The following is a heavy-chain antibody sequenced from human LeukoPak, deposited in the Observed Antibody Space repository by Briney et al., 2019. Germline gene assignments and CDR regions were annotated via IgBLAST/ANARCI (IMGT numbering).Heavy chain of an antibody. D-gene: IGHD6-13*01. CDR1: GRSISSFY. CDR2: IYYSGST. V-gene: IGHV4-59*01. CDR3: ARGVAAAAPYYYYGMDV. J-gene: IGHJ6*02. Sequence: PSETLSLTCTVSGRSISSFYWSWIRQPPGQGLEWLGYIYYSGSTNYNPSLKSRVTISVDTSKNQFSLKLSSVTAADTAVYYCARGVAAAAPYYYYGMDVWGQGTTVTVSS.